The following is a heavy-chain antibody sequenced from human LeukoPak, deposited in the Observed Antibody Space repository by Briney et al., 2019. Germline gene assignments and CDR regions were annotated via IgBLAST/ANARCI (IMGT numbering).Heavy chain of an antibody. CDR2: ISSSGSTK. CDR3: ARESTAAAYFDY. CDR1: GFTFSSYE. Sequence: PGGSLRLSCAASGFTFSSYEMNWVRQAPGKGLQWVSYISSSGSTKYYADSVKGRFTISRDNAKNSLYLQMNSLRAEDTAVYYCARESTAAAYFDYWGQGTLVTVSS. J-gene: IGHJ4*02. D-gene: IGHD6-25*01. V-gene: IGHV3-48*03.